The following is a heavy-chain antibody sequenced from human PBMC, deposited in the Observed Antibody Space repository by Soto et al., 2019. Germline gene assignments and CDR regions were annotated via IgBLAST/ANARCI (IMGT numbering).Heavy chain of an antibody. V-gene: IGHV4-31*03. CDR2: IYYSGST. Sequence: TLSLTSTVSGVSISSGGYYWSWIRQQPGTGLEWIGYIYYSGSTYYNPSLKSRVTISVDTSKYQFSLKLSSVTAADAAVYYCERDTPTPYYDFWSGLGMDVWGQGTTVNV. D-gene: IGHD3-3*01. J-gene: IGHJ6*02. CDR3: ERDTPTPYYDFWSGLGMDV. CDR1: GVSISSGGYY.